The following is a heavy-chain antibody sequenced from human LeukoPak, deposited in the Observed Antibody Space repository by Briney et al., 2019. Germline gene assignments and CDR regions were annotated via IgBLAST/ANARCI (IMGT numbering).Heavy chain of an antibody. CDR1: GYTFTNYG. J-gene: IGHJ4*02. Sequence: GASGKVSCKAAGYTFTNYGISWVRQAPGQGLEWRGWISGYNGNTNYAQKLQGRLTMTTDTSTSTAYMELRSLRSDDSAVYYCASARAGYFDWLLNYWGQGTLVTVSS. V-gene: IGHV1-18*01. CDR3: ASARAGYFDWLLNY. D-gene: IGHD3-9*01. CDR2: ISGYNGNT.